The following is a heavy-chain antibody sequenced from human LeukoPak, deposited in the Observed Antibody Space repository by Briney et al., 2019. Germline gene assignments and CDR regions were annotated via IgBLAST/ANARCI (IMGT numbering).Heavy chain of an antibody. Sequence: GSLRLSCAASGFTFNSYAMTWVRQAPGKGLEWVSAISGSGGSTEYADSVKGRFTISRDNSKNTLHLQMNSLRAEDTAVYYCAKCSGTCWGNWFDPWGQGTLVTVSS. CDR3: AKCSGTCWGNWFDP. J-gene: IGHJ5*02. D-gene: IGHD2-2*01. CDR1: GFTFNSYA. V-gene: IGHV3-23*01. CDR2: ISGSGGST.